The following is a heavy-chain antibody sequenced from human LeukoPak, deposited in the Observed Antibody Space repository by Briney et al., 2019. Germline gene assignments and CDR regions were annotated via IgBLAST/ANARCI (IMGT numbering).Heavy chain of an antibody. CDR1: GFAFSNYA. J-gene: IGHJ5*02. D-gene: IGHD6-19*01. Sequence: AGGSLRLSCAASGFAFSNYAMSWVRQAPGKGLEWVSAISGRGGSTYYADSVKGRFTISRDDSKNTLYLQMNSLRAEDTAVYYCAATYSYSSGWYLWGQGTLVTVSS. CDR3: AATYSYSSGWYL. V-gene: IGHV3-23*01. CDR2: ISGRGGST.